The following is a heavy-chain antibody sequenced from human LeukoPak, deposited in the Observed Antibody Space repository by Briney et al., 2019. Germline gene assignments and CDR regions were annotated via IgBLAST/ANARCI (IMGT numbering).Heavy chain of an antibody. CDR1: GGSNSSYY. J-gene: IGHJ6*03. CDR2: IYTSGST. V-gene: IGHV4-4*07. CDR3: ARDLIVSFAYYYYMDV. D-gene: IGHD3-22*01. Sequence: SETLSLTCTVSGGSNSSYYWSWIRQPAGKGLEWIGRIYTSGSTNYNPSLKSRVTMSVDTSKNQFSLKLSSVTAADTAVYYCARDLIVSFAYYYYMDVWGKGTTVTVSS.